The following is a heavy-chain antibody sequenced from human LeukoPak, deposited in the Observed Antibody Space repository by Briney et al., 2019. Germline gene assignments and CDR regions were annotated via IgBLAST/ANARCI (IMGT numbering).Heavy chain of an antibody. D-gene: IGHD6-6*01. J-gene: IGHJ6*03. CDR2: IYTSGST. CDR1: GGSISSGSYY. CDR3: ARDRKGSSSPGGYYYMDV. V-gene: IGHV4-61*02. Sequence: SETLSLTCTVSGGSISSGSYYWSWIRQPAGKGLEWIGRIYTSGSTNYNPSLKSRVTISVDTSKNQFSLKLSSVTAADTAVYYCARDRKGSSSPGGYYYMDVWGKGTTVTVSS.